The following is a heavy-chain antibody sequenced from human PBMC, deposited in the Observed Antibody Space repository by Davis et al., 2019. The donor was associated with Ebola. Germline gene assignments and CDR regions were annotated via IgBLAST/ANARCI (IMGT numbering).Heavy chain of an antibody. D-gene: IGHD3-3*01. CDR1: AFTFSTYS. Sequence: GESLKISCAGSAFTFSTYSMNWVRQAPGKGLEWVANIKQDGSEKYYVDSVKGRFTISRDNAKNTLYLQMNDLRAEDTAVYYCAREGKVFGCDYWGQGALVTVSS. V-gene: IGHV3-7*01. J-gene: IGHJ4*02. CDR2: IKQDGSEK. CDR3: AREGKVFGCDY.